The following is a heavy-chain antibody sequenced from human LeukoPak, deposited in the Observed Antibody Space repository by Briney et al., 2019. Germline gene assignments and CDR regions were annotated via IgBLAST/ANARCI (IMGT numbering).Heavy chain of an antibody. CDR1: GFTFSSYA. D-gene: IGHD1-26*01. CDR2: ISGSGGST. V-gene: IGHV3-23*01. CDR3: AKEPKYSGSPGDY. J-gene: IGHJ4*02. Sequence: GGSLRLSCAASGFTFSSYAMSWVRQAPGKGLEWVSAISGSGGSTYYADSVKGRFTISRDNSRNTLYLQMNSLRAEGTAVYYCAKEPKYSGSPGDYWGQGTLVTVSS.